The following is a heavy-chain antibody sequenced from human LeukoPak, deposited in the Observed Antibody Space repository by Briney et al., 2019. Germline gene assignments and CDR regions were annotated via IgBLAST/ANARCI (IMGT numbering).Heavy chain of an antibody. J-gene: IGHJ6*03. Sequence: ASVKVSCKASGYTFNTYGITWVRQAPGQGLEWMGWISGYNGKTDYAQKLQGRVTMTTDTSSSTAYMELGSLRSDDTAVYYCARDSYYYYYYMDVWGKGTTVTVSS. CDR2: ISGYNGKT. V-gene: IGHV1-18*01. CDR1: GYTFNTYG. CDR3: ARDSYYYYYYMDV.